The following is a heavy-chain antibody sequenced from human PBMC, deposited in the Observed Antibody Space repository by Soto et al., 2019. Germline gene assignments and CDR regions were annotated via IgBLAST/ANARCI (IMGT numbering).Heavy chain of an antibody. V-gene: IGHV4-39*01. Sequence: QLQLQESGPGLMKPSETLSLTCGVSGDSISSKSYCWDWIRQPPGKGLEWIGGMSHSGSTDYNTSLKSRVTISVDTSKNQLSLKLTSVAAADTAVYFCASNMFWGVFPRFDSWGQGTLVIVSS. J-gene: IGHJ5*01. CDR1: GDSISSKSYC. CDR2: MSHSGST. CDR3: ASNMFWGVFPRFDS. D-gene: IGHD3-16*01.